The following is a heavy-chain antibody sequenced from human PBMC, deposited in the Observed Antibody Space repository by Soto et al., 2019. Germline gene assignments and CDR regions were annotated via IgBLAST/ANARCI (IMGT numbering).Heavy chain of an antibody. CDR1: GGSISSYY. CDR3: AKDAYYDSSSAFDI. V-gene: IGHV4-59*01. J-gene: IGHJ3*02. Sequence: PSETLSLTCTVSGGSISSYYWSWIRQPPGKGLEWIGYIYYSGSTNYNPSLKSRVTISVDTSKNQFSLKLSSVTAADTAVYYCAKDAYYDSSSAFDIWGQGTMVTVSS. D-gene: IGHD3-22*01. CDR2: IYYSGST.